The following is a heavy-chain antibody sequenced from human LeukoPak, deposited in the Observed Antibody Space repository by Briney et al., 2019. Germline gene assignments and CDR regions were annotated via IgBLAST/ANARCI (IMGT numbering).Heavy chain of an antibody. V-gene: IGHV4-38-2*01. CDR1: GYSISSGYY. Sequence: SETLSLTCAVSGYSISSGYYWGWIRQPPGKGLEWIGSIYHSGSTYYNPSLKSRVTISVDTSKNQFSLKLSSVTAADTAVYYCASALIAAVGIGGDYWGQGTLVTVSS. CDR2: IYHSGST. CDR3: ASALIAAVGIGGDY. J-gene: IGHJ4*02. D-gene: IGHD6-13*01.